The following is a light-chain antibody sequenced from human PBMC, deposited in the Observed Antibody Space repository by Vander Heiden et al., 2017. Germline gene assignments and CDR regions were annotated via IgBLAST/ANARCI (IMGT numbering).Light chain of an antibody. CDR3: QQDNNLRT. Sequence: IQMTQSPSSLSASVGDRVTITCQASQDISNYLNWYQQKPGKAPKLLIYDASNLETGVPSRFSGSGSGTDFTFTISSLQPEDIATYYCQQDNNLRTFGQGTKLEIK. V-gene: IGKV1-33*01. J-gene: IGKJ2*02. CDR2: DAS. CDR1: QDISNY.